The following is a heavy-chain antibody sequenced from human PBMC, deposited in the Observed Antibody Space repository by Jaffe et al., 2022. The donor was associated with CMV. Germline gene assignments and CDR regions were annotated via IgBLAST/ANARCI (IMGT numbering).Heavy chain of an antibody. D-gene: IGHD3-22*01. CDR2: ISGSGGST. CDR1: GFTFSSYA. CDR3: AKDHSSGYYSQLGFDY. Sequence: EVQLVESGGGLVQPGGSLRLSCAASGFTFSSYAMSWVRQAPGKGLEWVSAISGSGGSTYYADSVKGRFTISRDNSKNTLYLQMNSLRAEDTAVYYCAKDHSSGYYSQLGFDYWGQGTLVTVSS. J-gene: IGHJ4*02. V-gene: IGHV3-23*04.